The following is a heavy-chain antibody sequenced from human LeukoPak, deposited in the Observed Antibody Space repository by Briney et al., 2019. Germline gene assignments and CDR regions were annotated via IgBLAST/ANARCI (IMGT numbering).Heavy chain of an antibody. CDR3: AELGITMIGGV. CDR2: ISSSGSTI. CDR1: GFTFTSYE. V-gene: IGHV3-48*03. Sequence: GGSLRLSCAASGFTFTSYEMNWVRQAPGKGLEWVSYISSSGSTIYYADSVKGRFTISRDNAKNSLYLQMNSLRAEDTAVYYCAELGITMIGGVWGKGTTVTISS. D-gene: IGHD3-10*02. J-gene: IGHJ6*04.